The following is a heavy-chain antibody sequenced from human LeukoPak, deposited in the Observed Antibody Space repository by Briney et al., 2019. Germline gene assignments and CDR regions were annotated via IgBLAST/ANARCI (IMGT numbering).Heavy chain of an antibody. V-gene: IGHV4-61*02. CDR2: IYTSGST. Sequence: SETLSLTCTVSGGSISSGSYYWSWIRQPAGKGLEWIGRIYTSGSTNYNPSLKSRVTISVDTSKNQFSLKLSSVTAADTAVYYCAREGDLSDFDYWGQGTLVTVSS. D-gene: IGHD3-16*01. J-gene: IGHJ4*02. CDR1: GGSISSGSYY. CDR3: AREGDLSDFDY.